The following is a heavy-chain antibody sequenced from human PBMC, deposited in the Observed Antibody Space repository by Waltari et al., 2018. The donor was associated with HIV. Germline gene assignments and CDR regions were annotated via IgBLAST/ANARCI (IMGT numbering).Heavy chain of an antibody. CDR1: GFTVSSNY. CDR2: IYSGGRT. Sequence: EVQLVESGGGLVQPGGSLRLSCAASGFTVSSNYMSWVRQAPGKGLELVSVIYSGGRTYYADSVKGRVTISRDNSKNTLYLQMNSRKTEDTAVYYCSSSGSYEPNAYWGQGTPVTVSS. J-gene: IGHJ4*02. V-gene: IGHV3-66*01. CDR3: SSSGSYEPNAY. D-gene: IGHD1-26*01.